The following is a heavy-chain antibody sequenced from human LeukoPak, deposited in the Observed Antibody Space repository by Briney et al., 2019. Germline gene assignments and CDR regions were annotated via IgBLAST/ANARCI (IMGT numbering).Heavy chain of an antibody. J-gene: IGHJ4*02. CDR1: GGTFSSYA. CDR2: IIPILGIA. CDR3: ARGPPYSGSPLDY. V-gene: IGHV1-69*04. D-gene: IGHD1-26*01. Sequence: ASVKVSCKASGGTFSSYAISWVRQAPGQGLEWMGRIIPILGIANYAQKFQGRVTITADKSTSTAYMELSSLRSEDTAVYYCARGPPYSGSPLDYWGQGTLVTVSS.